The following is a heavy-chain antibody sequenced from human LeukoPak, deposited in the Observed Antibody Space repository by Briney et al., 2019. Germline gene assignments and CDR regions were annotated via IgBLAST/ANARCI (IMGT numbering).Heavy chain of an antibody. Sequence: GGSLRLSCAASGFTFSSYWMHWVRQAPGKGLVWVSRINTDGSSTSYADSVKGRFTISRDNAKNTLYLQMNSLRAEDTAVYYCARDGGYYYGSGSFGIWGQGTMVTVSS. J-gene: IGHJ3*02. CDR1: GFTFSSYW. CDR3: ARDGGYYYGSGSFGI. D-gene: IGHD3-10*01. V-gene: IGHV3-74*01. CDR2: INTDGSST.